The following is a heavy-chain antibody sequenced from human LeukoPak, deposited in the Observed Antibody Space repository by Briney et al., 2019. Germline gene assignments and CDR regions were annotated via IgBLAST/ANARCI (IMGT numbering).Heavy chain of an antibody. J-gene: IGHJ6*03. CDR1: GYTFTNYY. CDR3: ARHRRVGIELWLGYMDV. Sequence: ASVKVSCKASGYTFTNYYIHWVRQAPGQGLEWMGIIDPSGGSTTYAQKFQGRVTMTRDMSTSTVYMELSSLRSEDTAVYYCARHRRVGIELWLGYMDVWGKGTTVTVSS. V-gene: IGHV1-46*01. CDR2: IDPSGGST. D-gene: IGHD5-18*01.